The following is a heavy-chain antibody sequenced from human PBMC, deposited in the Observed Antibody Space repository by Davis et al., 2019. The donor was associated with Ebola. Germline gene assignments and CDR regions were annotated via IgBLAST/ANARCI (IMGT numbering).Heavy chain of an antibody. V-gene: IGHV3-49*04. CDR2: IRSKAYGGTT. CDR1: GFTFGDYA. CDR3: TREKAKIAARGDY. D-gene: IGHD6-6*01. Sequence: PGGSLRLSCTASGFTFGDYAMSWVRQAPGKGLEWVGFIRSKAYGGTTEYAASVKGRFTISRDDSKSIAYLQMNSLKTEDTTVYYCTREKAKIAARGDYWGQGTLVTVSS. J-gene: IGHJ4*02.